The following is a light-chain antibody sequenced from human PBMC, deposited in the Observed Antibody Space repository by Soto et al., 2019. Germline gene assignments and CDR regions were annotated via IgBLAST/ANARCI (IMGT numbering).Light chain of an antibody. V-gene: IGKV3-15*01. CDR1: QSVTSN. Sequence: EIVMTQSPATLSVSPGERATLSCRASQSVTSNLAWYQQKPGQAPRLLIYVASTRATGIPARFSGSGSGTEFTRTISSLESEDFAVYYCQQYKNWPYTFGQGTKLEIK. CDR2: VAS. CDR3: QQYKNWPYT. J-gene: IGKJ2*01.